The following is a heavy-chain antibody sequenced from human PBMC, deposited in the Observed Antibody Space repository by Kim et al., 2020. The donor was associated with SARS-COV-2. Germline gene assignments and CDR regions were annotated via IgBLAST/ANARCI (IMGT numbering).Heavy chain of an antibody. CDR3: ARVVGYYYDSSGYIDAFDI. CDR1: GGSISSYY. CDR2: IYYSGST. Sequence: SETLSLTCTVSGGSISSYYWSWIRQPPGKGLEWIGYIYYSGSTNYNPSLKSRVTISVDTSKNQFSLKLSSVTAADTAVYYCARVVGYYYDSSGYIDAFDIWGQGTMVTVSS. D-gene: IGHD3-22*01. J-gene: IGHJ3*02. V-gene: IGHV4-59*13.